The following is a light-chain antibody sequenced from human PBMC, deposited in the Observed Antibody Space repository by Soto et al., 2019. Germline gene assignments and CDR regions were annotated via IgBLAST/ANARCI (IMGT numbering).Light chain of an antibody. J-gene: IGLJ1*01. CDR2: EGS. CDR3: CSYAGSSTFYV. Sequence: QSALTQPASVSGSPGHSITISCTGTSNDIGSYNLVSWYQQHPGKAPKLMIYEGSKRPSGVSNRFSGSKSGNTASLTISGLQAEDEADYYCCSYAGSSTFYVFGTGTKVTVL. V-gene: IGLV2-23*01. CDR1: SNDIGSYNL.